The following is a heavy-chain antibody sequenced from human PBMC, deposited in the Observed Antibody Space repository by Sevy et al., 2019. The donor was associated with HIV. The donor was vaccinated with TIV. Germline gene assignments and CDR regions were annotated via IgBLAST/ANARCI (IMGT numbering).Heavy chain of an antibody. CDR2: ISDTGTST. CDR3: AKFAGDFPHFDF. V-gene: IGHV3-23*01. D-gene: IGHD7-27*01. Sequence: GGSLRLSCAASGFTFSTYSMTWVRQAPRKGLEWVSAISDTGTSTYYTDSVEGGLTISRDYSKSTLFLHMNSLRAEDTALYYCAKFAGDFPHFDFWGLGTLVTVSS. J-gene: IGHJ4*02. CDR1: GFTFSTYS.